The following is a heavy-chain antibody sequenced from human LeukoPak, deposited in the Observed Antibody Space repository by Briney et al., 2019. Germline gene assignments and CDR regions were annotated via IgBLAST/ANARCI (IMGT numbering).Heavy chain of an antibody. D-gene: IGHD5-18*01. J-gene: IGHJ4*02. CDR2: IYSGGST. CDR3: ARDLSLGYSYGYIEY. Sequence: GGSLRLSCAASGFTVSSNYMSWVRQAPGKGLEWVSVIYSGGSTYYADSVKGRFTISRDNSKNTLYLQMSSLRGEDTAVYYCARDLSLGYSYGYIEYWGQGTLVTVSS. V-gene: IGHV3-53*01. CDR1: GFTVSSNY.